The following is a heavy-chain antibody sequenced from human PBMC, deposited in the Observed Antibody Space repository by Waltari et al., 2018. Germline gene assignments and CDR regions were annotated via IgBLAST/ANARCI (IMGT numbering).Heavy chain of an antibody. CDR1: GFTFGNSD. J-gene: IGHJ3*02. CDR2: ISCSSSSK. Sequence: EVQLLESGGGLVQPGGSLRLSCAASGFTFGNSDLSWVRQAPGKALELISGISCSSSSKYYADAVKRRVTISRDNSKNTLYLQMNSLRVEDTAVYFCAKVEGGIVTRYYALDILGQGTMVTVSS. D-gene: IGHD3-16*02. CDR3: AKVEGGIVTRYYALDI. V-gene: IGHV3-23*01.